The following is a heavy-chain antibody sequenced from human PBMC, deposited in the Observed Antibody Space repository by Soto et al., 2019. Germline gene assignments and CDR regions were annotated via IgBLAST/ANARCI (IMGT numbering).Heavy chain of an antibody. CDR3: AKDTLGYGDYYFDY. Sequence: GGSLRLSCAASGFTFRSYAMRWVRQAPGKGLEWASGISASGGSTYYADSVKGRFTISRDNSKNTLYLQMNSVRVEDTAIYYCAKDTLGYGDYYFDYWGQGTLVTGLL. CDR2: ISASGGST. CDR1: GFTFRSYA. V-gene: IGHV3-23*01. D-gene: IGHD4-17*01. J-gene: IGHJ4*02.